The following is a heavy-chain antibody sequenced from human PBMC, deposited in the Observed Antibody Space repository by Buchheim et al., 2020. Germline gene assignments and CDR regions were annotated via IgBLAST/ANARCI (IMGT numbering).Heavy chain of an antibody. Sequence: QLQLQESGPGLVKPSETLSLTCTVSGGSISSSSYYWGWIRQPPGKGLEWIGSIYYSGSTYYNPSLKSRVTISVDTSKNQFSLKLSSVTAADTAVYYCARLQRSRLELRPYYFDYWGQGTL. CDR3: ARLQRSRLELRPYYFDY. CDR1: GGSISSSSYY. J-gene: IGHJ4*02. D-gene: IGHD1-7*01. V-gene: IGHV4-39*01. CDR2: IYYSGST.